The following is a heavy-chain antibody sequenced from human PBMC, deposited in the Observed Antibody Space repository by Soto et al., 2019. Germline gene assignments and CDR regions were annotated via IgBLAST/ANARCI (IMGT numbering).Heavy chain of an antibody. V-gene: IGHV4-39*01. CDR2: IYYSGST. D-gene: IGHD1-20*01. CDR3: ANRYDYYMDV. J-gene: IGHJ6*03. CDR1: GGSISSSIYY. Sequence: SETLSLTCTVSGGSISSSIYYWGWIRQPPGKGLEWIGSIYYSGSTYYNPSLKSRVTISVDTSKNQFSLKLSSVTAADTAVYYCANRYDYYMDVWGKGTTVTVSS.